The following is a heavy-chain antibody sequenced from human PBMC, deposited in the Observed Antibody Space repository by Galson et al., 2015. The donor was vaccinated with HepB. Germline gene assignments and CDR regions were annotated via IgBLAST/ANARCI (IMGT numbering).Heavy chain of an antibody. D-gene: IGHD3-3*01. CDR1: GFTYSSYW. V-gene: IGHV3-7*03. Sequence: SLGLSCAASGFTYSSYWMSWVRQAPGKGLEWVANIEQDGSEKYYVDSVKGRFTISRDNAKNSLYLQMNSLRAEDTAVYYCANYDFWSGYPLDVWGKGTTVTVSS. CDR2: IEQDGSEK. J-gene: IGHJ6*04. CDR3: ANYDFWSGYPLDV.